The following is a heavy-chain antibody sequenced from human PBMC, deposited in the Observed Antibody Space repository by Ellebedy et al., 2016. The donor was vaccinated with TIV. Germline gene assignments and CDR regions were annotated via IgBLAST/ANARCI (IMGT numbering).Heavy chain of an antibody. Sequence: GESLKISCAASGFTFSSYSMNWVRQAPGKGLEWVSSISSSSSYIYYADSVKGRFTISRDNAKNSLYLQMNSLGAEDTAVYYCAKLCGFGARDAFDIWGQGTTVTVSS. D-gene: IGHD3-10*01. CDR1: GFTFSSYS. CDR3: AKLCGFGARDAFDI. V-gene: IGHV3-21*01. CDR2: ISSSSSYI. J-gene: IGHJ3*02.